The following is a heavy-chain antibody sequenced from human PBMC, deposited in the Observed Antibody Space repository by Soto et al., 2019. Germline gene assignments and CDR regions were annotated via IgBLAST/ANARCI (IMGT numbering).Heavy chain of an antibody. V-gene: IGHV4-39*01. J-gene: IGHJ4*02. CDR1: GGSISSSSYY. CDR3: ARLNIVATSEYYFDY. CDR2: IYYSGST. Sequence: PSETLSLTCTVSGGSISSSSYYWGWIRQPPGKGLEWIGSIYYSGSTYYNPSLKSRVTISVDTSKNQFSLKLSSVTAADTAVYYCARLNIVATSEYYFDYWGQGTLVTVSS. D-gene: IGHD5-12*01.